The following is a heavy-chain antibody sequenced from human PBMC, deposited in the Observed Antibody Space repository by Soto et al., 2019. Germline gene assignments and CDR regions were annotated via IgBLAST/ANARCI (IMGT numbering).Heavy chain of an antibody. J-gene: IGHJ5*01. CDR3: ARGAMIVVVITPGIDS. D-gene: IGHD3-22*01. CDR2: INPSGGST. CDR1: GYTFTSYY. V-gene: IGHV1-46*01. Sequence: ASVTVSCKASGYTFTSYYMHWVRQAPGQGLEWMGIINPSGGSTSYAQKFQGRVTMTRDTSTSTVYMELSSLRSEDTAVYYCARGAMIVVVITPGIDSWGQGTLVTVSS.